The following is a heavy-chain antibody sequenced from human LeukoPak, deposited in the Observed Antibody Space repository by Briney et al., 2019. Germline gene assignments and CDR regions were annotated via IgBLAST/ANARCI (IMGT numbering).Heavy chain of an antibody. Sequence: ETLSLTCAVYGGSFSGYYWSWIRQPPGKGLEWVSVIYSGGDTYYADSVKGRFTISRDNSKNTLYLQMNRLRAEDTAIYYCAIKGYDFWSGYSMDVWGKGTTVTVSS. CDR2: IYSGGDT. CDR1: GGSFSGYY. D-gene: IGHD3-3*01. J-gene: IGHJ6*03. V-gene: IGHV3-53*01. CDR3: AIKGYDFWSGYSMDV.